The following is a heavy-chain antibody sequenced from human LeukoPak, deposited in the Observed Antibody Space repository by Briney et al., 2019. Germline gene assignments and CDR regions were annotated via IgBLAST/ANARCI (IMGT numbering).Heavy chain of an antibody. CDR3: ARDVVLVRGVRHLDY. V-gene: IGHV1-69*13. D-gene: IGHD3-10*01. Sequence: SVKVSCKASGGTFSSYAITWVRQAPGQGLEWMGGIIPIFGTANYAQKFQGRVTITADESTSTAYMELSSLTSEDTAVYYCARDVVLVRGVRHLDYWGQGTLVTVSS. J-gene: IGHJ4*02. CDR1: GGTFSSYA. CDR2: IIPIFGTA.